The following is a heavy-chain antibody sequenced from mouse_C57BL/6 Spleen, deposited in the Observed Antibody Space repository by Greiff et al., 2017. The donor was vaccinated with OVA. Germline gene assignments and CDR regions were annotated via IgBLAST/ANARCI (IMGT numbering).Heavy chain of an antibody. D-gene: IGHD1-1*01. CDR3: ARRNYYGSSYWYFDV. Sequence: EVKLVESGGGLVKPGGSLKLSCAASGFTFSDYGMHWVRQAPEKGLEWVAYISSGSSTIYYADTVKGRFTLSRDNAKNTLFLQMTSLRSEDTAMYYCARRNYYGSSYWYFDVWGTGTTVTVSS. V-gene: IGHV5-17*01. CDR2: ISSGSSTI. CDR1: GFTFSDYG. J-gene: IGHJ1*03.